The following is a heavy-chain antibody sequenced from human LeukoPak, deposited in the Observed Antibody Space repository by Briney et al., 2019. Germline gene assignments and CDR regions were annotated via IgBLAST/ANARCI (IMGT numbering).Heavy chain of an antibody. CDR1: GGSFTSYY. V-gene: IGHV4-4*08. J-gene: IGHJ4*02. D-gene: IGHD3-10*01. CDR2: VYTSGST. CDR3: ARLLVRGVLDY. Sequence: PSETLSLTCTVSGGSFTSYYWTWIRQPPGEGLEYIGYVYTSGSTNYNPSLKSRVTISVDTSKNQFSLRLSSETAADTGVYYCARLLVRGVLDYWGQRTLFTISS.